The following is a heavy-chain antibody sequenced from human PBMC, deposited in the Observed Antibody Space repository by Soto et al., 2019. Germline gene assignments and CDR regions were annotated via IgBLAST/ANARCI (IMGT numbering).Heavy chain of an antibody. CDR2: IKSKTDGGTT. CDR1: GFTFSNAW. D-gene: IGHD2-21*02. Sequence: LRLSCAASGFTFSNAWMNWVRQAPGKGLEWVGRIKSKTDGGTTDYAAPVKGRFTISRDDSKNTLYLQMNSLKTEDTAVYYCTTEAYCGGDCYSGAFDIWGQGTMVTVSS. CDR3: TTEAYCGGDCYSGAFDI. J-gene: IGHJ3*02. V-gene: IGHV3-15*07.